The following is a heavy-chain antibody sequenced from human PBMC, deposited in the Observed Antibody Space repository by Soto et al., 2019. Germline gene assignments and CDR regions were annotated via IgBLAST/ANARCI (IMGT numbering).Heavy chain of an antibody. CDR2: ISLYSDGT. CDR3: ARVVPGAEAWFGP. CDR1: GFNFRTTA. D-gene: IGHD2-2*01. Sequence: ASVKVSCKASGFNFRTTAVQWVRQAPGQPLEWLGWISLYSDGTNYAQKFQGRVSMTTDTSTTTAYMELRSLRSDDTAVYYCARVVPGAEAWFGPWGQGTLVTVSS. V-gene: IGHV1-18*01. J-gene: IGHJ5*02.